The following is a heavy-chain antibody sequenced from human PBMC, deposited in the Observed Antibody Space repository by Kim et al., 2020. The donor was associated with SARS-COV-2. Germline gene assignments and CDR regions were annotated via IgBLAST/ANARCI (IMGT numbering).Heavy chain of an antibody. V-gene: IGHV4-39*01. J-gene: IGHJ4*02. CDR3: VRLPGTSKAIDY. D-gene: IGHD6-13*01. Sequence: SETLSLTCSVSGASISSRGYYWGWIRQPPGKGLEWIGSIYYSGSTYYNPSLNSRVTMSVDTSKNQFSLRLSSVTAADTAVYYCVRLPGTSKAIDYWGLGTLVIVSS. CDR1: GASISSRGYY. CDR2: IYYSGST.